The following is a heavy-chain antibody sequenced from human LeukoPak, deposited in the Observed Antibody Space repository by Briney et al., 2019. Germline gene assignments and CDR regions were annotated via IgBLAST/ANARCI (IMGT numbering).Heavy chain of an antibody. J-gene: IGHJ4*02. D-gene: IGHD1-26*01. CDR1: GFTFRSYG. CDR2: ISHDGGSK. Sequence: GGSLRLSCEASGFTFRSYGMHWVGQAPGKGLEWVTSISHDGGSKYSADPVKGRFTISRDNSKNTLSLQINSRRAEDTAVYYCAKSEELLLGHFDYWGQGTLVTVYS. V-gene: IGHV3-30*18. CDR3: AKSEELLLGHFDY.